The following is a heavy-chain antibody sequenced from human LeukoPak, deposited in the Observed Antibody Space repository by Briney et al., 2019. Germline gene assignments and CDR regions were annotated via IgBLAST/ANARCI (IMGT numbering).Heavy chain of an antibody. Sequence: GGSLRLSCAASGFTFEDYAVHWVRQAPGKGLEWVSLISGDGGSTYYADSVKGRFTISRDNSKNSLYLQMNSLRTEDTALYYCAKPFGYSSGWPDYWGQGTLVTVSS. J-gene: IGHJ4*02. D-gene: IGHD6-19*01. CDR1: GFTFEDYA. CDR2: ISGDGGST. CDR3: AKPFGYSSGWPDY. V-gene: IGHV3-43*02.